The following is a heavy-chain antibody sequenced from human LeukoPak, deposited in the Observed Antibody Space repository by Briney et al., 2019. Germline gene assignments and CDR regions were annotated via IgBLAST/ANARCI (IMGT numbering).Heavy chain of an antibody. CDR3: AAHYSSGSYYY. V-gene: IGHV4-34*01. CDR1: GGSFSGYY. D-gene: IGHD3-10*01. CDR2: INHSGST. Sequence: PSETLSLTCAVYGGSFSGYYWSWIRQPPGKGLEWIGEINHSGSTNYNPFLKSRVTISVDTSKNQFSLKLSSVTAADTAVYYCAAHYSSGSYYYWGQGTLVTVSS. J-gene: IGHJ4*02.